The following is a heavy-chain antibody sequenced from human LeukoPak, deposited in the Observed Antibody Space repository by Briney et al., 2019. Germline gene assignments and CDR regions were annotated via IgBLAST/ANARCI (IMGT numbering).Heavy chain of an antibody. Sequence: KPSETLSLTCAVSGYSISSGYYWGWIRQPPGKGLEWIGSIYHSGSTYYNPSLKSRVTISVDTSKNQFSLKLSSVTAADTAVYYWARRGLFGWVPAANDYYFDYWGQGTLVTVSS. J-gene: IGHJ4*02. V-gene: IGHV4-38-2*01. CDR2: IYHSGST. D-gene: IGHD2-2*01. CDR3: ARRGLFGWVPAANDYYFDY. CDR1: GYSISSGYY.